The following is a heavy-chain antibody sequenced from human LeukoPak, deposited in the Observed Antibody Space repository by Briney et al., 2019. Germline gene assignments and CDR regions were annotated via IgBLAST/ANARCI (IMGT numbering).Heavy chain of an antibody. CDR1: GFTFSSYS. Sequence: GGSLRLSCAASGFTFSSYSMNWVRQAPGKGLEWVSSISSSSSYIYYADSVKGRFTISRDNAKNSLYLQMNSLRAEDTAVYYCVREPNYYGSGSYYRPFDYWGQGTLVTVSS. V-gene: IGHV3-21*01. CDR2: ISSSSSYI. J-gene: IGHJ4*02. D-gene: IGHD3-10*01. CDR3: VREPNYYGSGSYYRPFDY.